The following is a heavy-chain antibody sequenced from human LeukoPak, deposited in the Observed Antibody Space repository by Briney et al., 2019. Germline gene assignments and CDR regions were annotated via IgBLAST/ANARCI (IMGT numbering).Heavy chain of an antibody. Sequence: ASAKVSCKASGYTFTSYDINWVRQATGQGLEWMGWMNPNSGNTGYAQKFQGRVTMTRNTSISTAYMELSSLRSEDTAVYYCARSFPSYYGSSGSGNWFDPWGQGTLVTVSS. CDR3: ARSFPSYYGSSGSGNWFDP. D-gene: IGHD3-22*01. CDR1: GYTFTSYD. V-gene: IGHV1-8*01. J-gene: IGHJ5*02. CDR2: MNPNSGNT.